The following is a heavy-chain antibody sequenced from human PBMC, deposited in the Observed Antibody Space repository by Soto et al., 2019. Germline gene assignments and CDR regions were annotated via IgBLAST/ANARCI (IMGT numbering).Heavy chain of an antibody. D-gene: IGHD3-10*01. CDR1: GYSFTSYW. CDR3: ARQDMVRGVMGYYYGMDV. J-gene: IGHJ6*02. CDR2: IYPGDSDT. V-gene: IGHV5-51*01. Sequence: GESLKISCKGSGYSFTSYWIGWVRQMPGKGLEWMGIIYPGDSDTRYSPSFQGQVTISADKSISTAYLQWSSLKASDTAMYYCARQDMVRGVMGYYYGMDVWGQRTTATVS.